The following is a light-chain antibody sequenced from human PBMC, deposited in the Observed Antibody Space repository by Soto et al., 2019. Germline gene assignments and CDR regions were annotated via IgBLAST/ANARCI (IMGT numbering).Light chain of an antibody. CDR3: QQDNNCPPYT. Sequence: EIVMTQSPATLSVSPGERATLSCRASQSVSSNLAWYQQKPGQAPRLLIYGASTRATGIPARFSGSGSGTAFTLPSSSPPSADFAVYYCQQDNNCPPYTFGQGTKLEIK. V-gene: IGKV3-15*01. J-gene: IGKJ2*01. CDR1: QSVSSN. CDR2: GAS.